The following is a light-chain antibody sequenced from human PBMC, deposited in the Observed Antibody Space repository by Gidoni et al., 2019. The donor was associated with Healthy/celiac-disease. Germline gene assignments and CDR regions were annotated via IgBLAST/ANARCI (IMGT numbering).Light chain of an antibody. Sequence: DIQMTQSPSSLSASVEDRVTITCRASQSISSYLNWYQQKPGKAPKLLIYAASSLQSGVPSRFSGSGSGTDFTLTISSLQPEDFATYYCQQSYSTPPETFXQXTKLEIK. CDR1: QSISSY. J-gene: IGKJ2*01. V-gene: IGKV1-39*01. CDR2: AAS. CDR3: QQSYSTPPET.